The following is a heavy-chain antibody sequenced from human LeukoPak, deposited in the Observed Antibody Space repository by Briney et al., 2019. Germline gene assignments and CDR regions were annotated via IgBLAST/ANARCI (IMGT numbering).Heavy chain of an antibody. CDR3: VKDPYSGYDFGWFDP. CDR2: ISYDGSNK. J-gene: IGHJ5*02. D-gene: IGHD5-12*01. Sequence: GGSLRLSCAASGFTFSSYGMHWVRQAPGKGLEWVAVISYDGSNKYYADSVKGRFTISRDNSKNTLYLQMNSLRAEDTAVYYCVKDPYSGYDFGWFDPWGQGTLVTVSS. CDR1: GFTFSSYG. V-gene: IGHV3-30*18.